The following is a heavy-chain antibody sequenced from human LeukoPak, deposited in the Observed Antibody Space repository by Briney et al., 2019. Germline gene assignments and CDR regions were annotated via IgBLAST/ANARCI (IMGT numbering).Heavy chain of an antibody. CDR2: IYPGDSDT. V-gene: IGHV5-51*01. J-gene: IGHJ4*02. Sequence: GESLTISCTGSGYSFTSYWIGWVRQMTRKGLEWMGIIYPGDSDTRSSPSFQGQVTISADKSISTAYLQWSSLKASDTAMYYCARITMGTGDYRGQGTLVTLSS. D-gene: IGHD3-3*01. CDR1: GYSFTSYW. CDR3: ARITMGTGDY.